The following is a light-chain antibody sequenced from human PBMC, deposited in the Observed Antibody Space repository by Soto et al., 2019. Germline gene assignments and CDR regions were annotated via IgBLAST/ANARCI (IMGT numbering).Light chain of an antibody. CDR3: MQALQTPRT. Sequence: DIVMTQSPLSLPVTLGEPASISCRSSQSLLHSNGYNYLDWYLPKPVQSPQLLIYLGSNRASGVPDRFSGSGSGTDFTLKISRVEAEDVGVYYCMQALQTPRTFGQGTKVEI. V-gene: IGKV2-28*01. J-gene: IGKJ1*01. CDR2: LGS. CDR1: QSLLHSNGYNY.